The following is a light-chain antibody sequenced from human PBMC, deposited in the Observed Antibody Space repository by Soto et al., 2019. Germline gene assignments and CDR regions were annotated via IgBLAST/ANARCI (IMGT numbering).Light chain of an antibody. V-gene: IGKV1-39*01. Sequence: VHMTQSASSLSASVGNRVTIACRASQSISSYLNWYQQKQGKAPKLLIYAASSLQSGVPSRFSGSGSGTDFNLTISSLQTEDFATYYCQQSYSTPRTFGQGTKVDIK. CDR1: QSISSY. J-gene: IGKJ1*01. CDR2: AAS. CDR3: QQSYSTPRT.